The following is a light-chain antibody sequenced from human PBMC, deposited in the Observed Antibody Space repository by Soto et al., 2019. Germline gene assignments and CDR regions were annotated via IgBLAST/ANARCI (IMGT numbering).Light chain of an antibody. CDR3: CSYAHINTLV. V-gene: IGLV2-23*01. CDR1: SSDVGSYNL. Sequence: QSALTQPASVSGSPGQSITISCTGTSSDVGSYNLVSWHQQHPGKAPKLMIYEGSKRPSGVSNRFSGSKSGNTASLTISGLQAEDEADYYCCSYAHINTLVLGGGTKLTVL. J-gene: IGLJ2*01. CDR2: EGS.